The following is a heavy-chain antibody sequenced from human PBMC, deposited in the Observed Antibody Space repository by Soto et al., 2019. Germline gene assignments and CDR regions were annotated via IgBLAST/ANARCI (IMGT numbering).Heavy chain of an antibody. V-gene: IGHV1-69*08. CDR2: IIPILGIA. J-gene: IGHJ6*02. CDR1: GGTFSSYT. Sequence: QVQPVQSGAEVKKPGSSVKVSCKASGGTFSSYTISWVRQTPGQGLEWMGRIIPILGIANYAQKFQGRVTITADKATSTAYMELSSLRSEDTAVYYCARDGRGSYPPDYYYYGMDVWGQGTTVTVSS. D-gene: IGHD1-26*01. CDR3: ARDGRGSYPPDYYYYGMDV.